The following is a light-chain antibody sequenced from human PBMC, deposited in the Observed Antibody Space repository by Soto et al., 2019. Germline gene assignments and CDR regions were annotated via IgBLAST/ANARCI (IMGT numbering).Light chain of an antibody. CDR3: QQYGSSPPTWT. CDR2: GAS. J-gene: IGKJ1*01. Sequence: SLCGGGRVNLYCRASQSVSSTYLAWYQQKPGQAPRLLIFGASSRATGIPDRFSGSGSGTDFTLTIGRLGPEDFAVYYCQQYGSSPPTWTFGQGTKVDIK. V-gene: IGKV3-20*01. CDR1: QSVSSTY.